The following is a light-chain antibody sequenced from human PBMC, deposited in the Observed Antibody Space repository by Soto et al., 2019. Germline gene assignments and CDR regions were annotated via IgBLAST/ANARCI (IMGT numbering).Light chain of an antibody. CDR3: ETWDSKGVV. CDR2: LEGSGSY. CDR1: SGHSSYI. V-gene: IGLV4-60*02. J-gene: IGLJ2*01. Sequence: QSVLTQSSSASASLGSSVKLTCTLSSGHSSYIIAWHQQQPGKAPRYLMKLEGSGSYNKGSGVPDRFSGSRSGADRYLTISNLQFEDEADYYCETWDSKGVVFGGGTKLTVL.